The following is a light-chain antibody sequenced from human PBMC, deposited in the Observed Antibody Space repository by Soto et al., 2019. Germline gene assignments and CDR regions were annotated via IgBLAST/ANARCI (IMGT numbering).Light chain of an antibody. Sequence: EIVLTQSPATLSAFPGDRVTLSCRASQALNTRLAWYQHKPGQAPRLLIYLTSNRAAGVPARFSAWGSETDFTLTISDVEPEHFAVYYCHQRQSWPRTFGQGTKVDIK. CDR1: QALNTR. V-gene: IGKV3-11*01. CDR2: LTS. CDR3: HQRQSWPRT. J-gene: IGKJ1*01.